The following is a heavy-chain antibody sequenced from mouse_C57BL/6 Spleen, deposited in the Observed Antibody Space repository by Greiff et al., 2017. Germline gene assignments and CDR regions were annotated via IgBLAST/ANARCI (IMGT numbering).Heavy chain of an antibody. CDR1: GYTFTSYW. J-gene: IGHJ2*01. V-gene: IGHV1-64*01. Sequence: VQLQQPGAELVKPGASVKLSCKASGYTFTSYWMHWVKQRPGQGLEWIGMIHPNSGSTNYNEKFKSKATLTVDKSSSTAYMQLSSLTSEDSAVYYCARSKGLYDGYYYFDYWGQGTTLTVSS. D-gene: IGHD2-3*01. CDR2: IHPNSGST. CDR3: ARSKGLYDGYYYFDY.